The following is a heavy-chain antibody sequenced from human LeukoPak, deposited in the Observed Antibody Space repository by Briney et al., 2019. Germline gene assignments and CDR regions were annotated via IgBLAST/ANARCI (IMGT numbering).Heavy chain of an antibody. V-gene: IGHV3-7*03. CDR2: TNQDGGQK. D-gene: IGHD6-13*01. J-gene: IGHJ6*02. CDR3: AKAQWAAAGTSYYRLDV. CDR1: GFSFRDFW. Sequence: GGSLRLSCAASGFSFRDFWMNWIRQAPGKGLEWVANTNQDGGQKYYVDSVKGRFTASRDNAQNSLYLQMNSLRVEDTAVYYCAKAQWAAAGTSYYRLDVWGQGTTVTVSS.